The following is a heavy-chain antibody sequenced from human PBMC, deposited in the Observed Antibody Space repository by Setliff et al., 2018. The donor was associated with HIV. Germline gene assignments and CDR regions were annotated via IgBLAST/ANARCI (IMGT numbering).Heavy chain of an antibody. J-gene: IGHJ3*02. V-gene: IGHV4-38-2*01. CDR3: ARRNSGWYDAFDI. CDR1: GSSISNGYD. CDR2: IYHSGST. D-gene: IGHD6-19*01. Sequence: SETLSLTCAVSGSSISNGYDWGWIRQPPGKGLEWIGSIYHSGSTNYNQSLKSRVTITVDTSKNQFSLMLSSVTAADTAVYHCARRNSGWYDAFDIWGQGTMVTVSS.